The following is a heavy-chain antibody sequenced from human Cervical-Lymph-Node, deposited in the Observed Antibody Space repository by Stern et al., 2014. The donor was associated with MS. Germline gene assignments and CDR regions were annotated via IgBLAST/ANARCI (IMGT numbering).Heavy chain of an antibody. D-gene: IGHD6-19*01. Sequence: EVQLVESGAEVKKPGESLKISCQGSGNNFTSYWVGWVRQMPGKGLEWMGIIFPGDSDTKYSPSFQGRVTFSVDKSISTAYLHWSSLKASDTAMYYCASGGLGGWYNYWGQGTLVTVSS. J-gene: IGHJ4*02. CDR1: GNNFTSYW. CDR2: IFPGDSDT. CDR3: ASGGLGGWYNY. V-gene: IGHV5-51*03.